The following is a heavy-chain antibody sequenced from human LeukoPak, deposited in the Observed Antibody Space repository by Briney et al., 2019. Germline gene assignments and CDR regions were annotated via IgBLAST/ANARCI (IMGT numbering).Heavy chain of an antibody. J-gene: IGHJ4*02. CDR1: GYSVTNYW. CDR2: IYPGDSDT. CDR3: ARRPSSGSYSNY. D-gene: IGHD3-10*01. V-gene: IGHV5-51*01. Sequence: GESLKISCKGSGYSVTNYWIGWVRRMPGKGLEWMGIIYPGDSDTRYSPSFQGEVSISADKSISTAYLQWSSLKASDTAMYYCARRPSSGSYSNYWGQGTLVTVSS.